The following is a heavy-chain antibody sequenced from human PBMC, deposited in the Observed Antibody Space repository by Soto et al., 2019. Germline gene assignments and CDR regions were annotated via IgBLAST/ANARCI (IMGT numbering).Heavy chain of an antibody. CDR2: ISSSSSYI. J-gene: IGHJ4*02. D-gene: IGHD3-10*01. CDR1: GFTFSSYS. V-gene: IGHV3-21*01. CDR3: ARAGSRHDPNTL. Sequence: GGSLRLSCAASGFTFSSYSMNWVRQAPGKGLEWVSSISSSSSYIYYADSVKGRFTISRDNAKNSLYLQMNSLRAEDTAVYYCARAGSRHDPNTLWSQGTLVTVSS.